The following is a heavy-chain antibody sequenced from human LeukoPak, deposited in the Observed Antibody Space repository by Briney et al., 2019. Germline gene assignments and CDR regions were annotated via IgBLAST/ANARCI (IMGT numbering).Heavy chain of an antibody. V-gene: IGHV1-2*02. J-gene: IGHJ4*02. Sequence: ASVKVSCKASGHTFTGYNIHWVRQAPGQGLEWMGWINPNSGGTKYAQNFRGRVTMTRDTSISTAYMELSSLRSDDTAVYYCARNRYGYNVGYWGQGTLVTVSS. CDR3: ARNRYGYNVGY. CDR2: INPNSGGT. CDR1: GHTFTGYN. D-gene: IGHD5-24*01.